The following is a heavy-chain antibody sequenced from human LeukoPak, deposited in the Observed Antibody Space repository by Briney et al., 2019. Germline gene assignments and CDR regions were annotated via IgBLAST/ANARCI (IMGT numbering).Heavy chain of an antibody. Sequence: GESLKISCKGSGYNFTSYWISWVRQMPGEGLEWMGRIDPSDSYTNYSPSFQGHVTISADKSISTAYLQWSRLKASDTAMYYCARLVDTAMVTRNYWGQGTLVTVSS. V-gene: IGHV5-10-1*01. J-gene: IGHJ4*02. CDR2: IDPSDSYT. D-gene: IGHD5-18*01. CDR1: GYNFTSYW. CDR3: ARLVDTAMVTRNY.